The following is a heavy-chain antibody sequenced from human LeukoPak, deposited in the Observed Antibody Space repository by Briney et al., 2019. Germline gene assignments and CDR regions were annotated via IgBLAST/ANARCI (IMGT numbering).Heavy chain of an antibody. CDR1: GFTFSSYA. J-gene: IGHJ4*02. CDR2: ISVSGGST. V-gene: IGHV3-23*01. D-gene: IGHD6-19*01. CDR3: AKEPIAVAGNYYFDY. Sequence: GGSLRLSCAASGFTFSSYAMSWVRQAPGKGLEWVSAISVSGGSTYYADSVKGRFTISRGNSKNTLYLQMNSLRAEDTAVYYCAKEPIAVAGNYYFDYWGQGTLVSVSS.